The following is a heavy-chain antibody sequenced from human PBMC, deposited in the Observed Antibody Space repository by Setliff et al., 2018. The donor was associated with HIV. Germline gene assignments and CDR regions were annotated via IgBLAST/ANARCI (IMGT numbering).Heavy chain of an antibody. CDR3: ARQGNWEFDY. D-gene: IGHD7-27*01. Sequence: GGSLRLSCAASGFTFTDYTMSWVRQAPGKGLEWVSSITSGSTYVNYADSVKGRFSISRDNSKNSLYLQMISLRAEDTALYYCARQGNWEFDYWGQGTLVTVSS. J-gene: IGHJ4*02. CDR2: ITSGSTYV. CDR1: GFTFTDYT. V-gene: IGHV3-21*01.